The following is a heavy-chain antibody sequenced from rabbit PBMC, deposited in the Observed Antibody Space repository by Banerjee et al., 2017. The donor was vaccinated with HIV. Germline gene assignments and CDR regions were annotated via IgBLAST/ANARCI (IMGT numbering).Heavy chain of an antibody. CDR1: GFDFRRSYY. CDR2: IYTGSGNT. V-gene: IGHV1S40*01. D-gene: IGHD2-1*01. J-gene: IGHJ4*01. CDR3: ASYADYGASNL. Sequence: QSLEESGGDLVKPGASLTLTCKASGFDFRRSYYMCWVRQAPGKGLEWIGCIYTGSGNTYYASWAKGRFTISKTSSTVTLQMTSLTAADTATYFCASYADYGASNLWGPGTLVTVS.